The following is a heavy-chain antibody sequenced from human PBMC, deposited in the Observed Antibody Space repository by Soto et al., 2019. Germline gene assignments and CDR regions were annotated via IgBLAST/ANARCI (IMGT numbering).Heavy chain of an antibody. V-gene: IGHV3-23*01. Sequence: EVHLLESGGGLVQPGGSLRLSCAASGFTFSSYGMGWVRQAPGKGLEWVSAISGSGGSTYYADSVKGRFTISRDNSKNTLYLQVNSLRAEDTDIYYCAKEGTTVTSPRYKWFDPWGQGTLVTGSS. CDR1: GFTFSSYG. J-gene: IGHJ5*02. CDR3: AKEGTTVTSPRYKWFDP. CDR2: ISGSGGST. D-gene: IGHD4-4*01.